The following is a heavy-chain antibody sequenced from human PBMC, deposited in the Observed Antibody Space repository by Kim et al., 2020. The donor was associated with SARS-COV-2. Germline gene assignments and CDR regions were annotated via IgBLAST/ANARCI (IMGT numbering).Heavy chain of an antibody. CDR2: IIPIFGTA. D-gene: IGHD6-6*01. J-gene: IGHJ5*02. V-gene: IGHV1-69*13. CDR3: ARDRFSSSTHGWFDP. CDR1: GGTFSSYA. Sequence: SVKVSCKASGGTFSSYAISWVRQAPGQGLEWMGGIIPIFGTANYAQKFQGRVTITADESTSTAYMELSSLRSEDTAVYYCARDRFSSSTHGWFDPWGQGTLVTVSS.